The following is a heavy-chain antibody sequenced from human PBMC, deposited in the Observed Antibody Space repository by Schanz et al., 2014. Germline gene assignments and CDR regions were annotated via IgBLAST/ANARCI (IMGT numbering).Heavy chain of an antibody. CDR3: ARGRGCTGGSCYSWFDL. D-gene: IGHD2-15*01. Sequence: QVQVVQSGAEVKKPGASVKVSCKASGYTFNTYGLNWVRQAPGQGLEWMGWISAYTNNTNYAQRLQGRVTMTTDTSTSTAYMELRSLRSDDTAVYYCARGRGCTGGSCYSWFDLWGQGTLVTVSS. V-gene: IGHV1-18*01. CDR2: ISAYTNNT. CDR1: GYTFNTYG. J-gene: IGHJ5*02.